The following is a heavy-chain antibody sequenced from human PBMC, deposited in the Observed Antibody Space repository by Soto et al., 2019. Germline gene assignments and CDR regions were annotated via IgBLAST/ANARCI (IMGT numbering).Heavy chain of an antibody. V-gene: IGHV4-59*01. CDR1: GGSISSYY. D-gene: IGHD5-12*01. J-gene: IGHJ3*02. CDR2: IYYSGST. Sequence: SETLSLTCTVSGGSISSYYWSWIRQPPGKGLEWIGYIYYSGSTNYNPSLKSRVTISVDTSKNQFSLKLSSVTAADTAVYYCARRSGEYSGYDYAFDIWGQGTMVTVSS. CDR3: ARRSGEYSGYDYAFDI.